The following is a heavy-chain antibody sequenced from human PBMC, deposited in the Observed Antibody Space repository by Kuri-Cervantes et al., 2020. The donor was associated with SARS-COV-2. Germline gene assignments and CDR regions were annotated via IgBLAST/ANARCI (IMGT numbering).Heavy chain of an antibody. Sequence: GGSLRLSCAASGFTFSSYAMSWVRQAPGKGLEWVSAISGSGGSTYYADSVKGRFTISRDNAKNSLLLQMNSLRAEDTAVYYCATFSYYYDSSGSLIADYFQHWGQGTLVTVSS. D-gene: IGHD3-22*01. CDR2: ISGSGGST. V-gene: IGHV3-23*01. CDR3: ATFSYYYDSSGSLIADYFQH. J-gene: IGHJ1*01. CDR1: GFTFSSYA.